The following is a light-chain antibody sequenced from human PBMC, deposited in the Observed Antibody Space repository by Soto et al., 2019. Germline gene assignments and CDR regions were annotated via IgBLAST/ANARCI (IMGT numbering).Light chain of an antibody. V-gene: IGLV2-23*01. J-gene: IGLJ3*02. CDR3: CSHVGRSTLL. CDR2: EGS. CDR1: SSDIGSYNL. Sequence: QSALTQPASVSGSPGQSITISCTGSSSDIGSYNLVSWYQQHPGKAPKLMIYEGSKRPSGVSNRFSGSKPGNTASLTIFGLQAEDEADYYCCSHVGRSTLLFGGGTKLTVL.